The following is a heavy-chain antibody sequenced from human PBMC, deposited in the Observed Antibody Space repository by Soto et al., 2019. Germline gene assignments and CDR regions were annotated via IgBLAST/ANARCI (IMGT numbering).Heavy chain of an antibody. J-gene: IGHJ3*02. CDR2: IYYSGST. CDR3: ASSPLPYDSSGFGAFDI. Sequence: SETLSLTCTVSGGSISSGGYYWSWIRQHPGKGLEWIGYIYYSGSTYYNPSLKSRVTISVDTSKNQFSLKLSSVTAADTAVYYCASSPLPYDSSGFGAFDIWGQGTMVT. CDR1: GGSISSGGYY. V-gene: IGHV4-31*03. D-gene: IGHD3-22*01.